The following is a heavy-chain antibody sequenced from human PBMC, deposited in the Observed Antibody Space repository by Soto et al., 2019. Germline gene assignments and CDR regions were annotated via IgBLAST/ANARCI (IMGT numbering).Heavy chain of an antibody. CDR2: IYYSGST. J-gene: IGHJ6*03. V-gene: IGHV4-59*08. D-gene: IGHD2-2*02. CDR3: ARLSGEPAAIYYYYYMDV. CDR1: GCSISSYY. Sequence: SETLPLTCTFSGCSISSYYWILIRQPTGKGLEWIGYIYYSGSTNYNPSLKSRVTISVDTSKNQFSLKLSSVTAADTAVYYCARLSGEPAAIYYYYYMDVWGKGTKVTVS.